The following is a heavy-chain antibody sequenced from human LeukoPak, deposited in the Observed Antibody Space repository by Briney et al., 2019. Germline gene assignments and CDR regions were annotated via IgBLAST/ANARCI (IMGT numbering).Heavy chain of an antibody. D-gene: IGHD3-22*01. CDR2: ISTSGSTK. CDR3: AKDRNYDTSGSRGFDY. V-gene: IGHV3-48*03. Sequence: GGSLRLSCAATGFTCSDYEMNWARQSPGRGLEWVSYISTSGSTKYYADSVKGRFTISRDNAKNSLYLQMNSLRAEDTAVYYCAKDRNYDTSGSRGFDYWGQGTLVTVSS. J-gene: IGHJ4*02. CDR1: GFTCSDYE.